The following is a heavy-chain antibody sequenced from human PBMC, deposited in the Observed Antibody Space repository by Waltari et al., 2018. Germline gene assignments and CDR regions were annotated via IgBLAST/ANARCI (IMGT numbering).Heavy chain of an antibody. CDR3: ARVRRSSSSQPWYFDL. D-gene: IGHD6-6*01. CDR2: INHSGST. CDR1: GGSFSGYY. V-gene: IGHV4-34*01. Sequence: QVQLQQWGAGLLKPSETLSLTCAVYGGSFSGYYWSWIRQPPGKGLEWIGEINHSGSTNYNPSLKSRVTISVDTSKNQFSLKLSSVTAADTAVYYCARVRRSSSSQPWYFDLWGRGTLVTVSS. J-gene: IGHJ2*01.